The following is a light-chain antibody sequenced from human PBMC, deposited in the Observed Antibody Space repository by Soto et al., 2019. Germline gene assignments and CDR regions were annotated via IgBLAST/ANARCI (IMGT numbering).Light chain of an antibody. CDR3: GTWDNSLRGGV. CDR1: SSNIGNND. Sequence: QSVLTQPPSVSAAAGQKVTISCFGRSSNIGNNDVSWYQQLPGTAPKLLIYDNDRRPSGIPDRFSGSRSGTSATLGITGLQTEDEADYYCGTWDNSLRGGVFGGGTKLTVL. J-gene: IGLJ2*01. CDR2: DND. V-gene: IGLV1-51*01.